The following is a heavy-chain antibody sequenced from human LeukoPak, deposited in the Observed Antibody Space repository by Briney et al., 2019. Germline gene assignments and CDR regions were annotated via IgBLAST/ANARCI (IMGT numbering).Heavy chain of an antibody. CDR2: ISYDGSNK. V-gene: IGHV3-30-3*01. Sequence: GGSLRLSCAASGFTFSSYAMHWVRQAPGKGLEWVAVISYDGSNKYYADSVKGRFTISRDNSKNTLYLQMNSLRAEDTAVYYCARGHSSGYYFNWGQGTLVTVSS. J-gene: IGHJ4*02. CDR1: GFTFSSYA. D-gene: IGHD3-22*01. CDR3: ARGHSSGYYFN.